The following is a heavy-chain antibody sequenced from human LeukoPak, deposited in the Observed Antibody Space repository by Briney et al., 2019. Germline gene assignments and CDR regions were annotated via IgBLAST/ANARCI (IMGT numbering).Heavy chain of an antibody. CDR2: ISAYNGNT. J-gene: IGHJ4*02. CDR3: ARDLIVVGSFDPPYFDY. D-gene: IGHD3-22*01. CDR1: GYTFTSYG. V-gene: IGHV1-18*01. Sequence: ASVKVSCKASGYTFTSYGISWVRQAPGQGLEWMGWISAYNGNTNYAQKLQGRVTMTTDTSTSTAYMELRSLRSDDTAVYYCARDLIVVGSFDPPYFDYWAREPWSPSPQ.